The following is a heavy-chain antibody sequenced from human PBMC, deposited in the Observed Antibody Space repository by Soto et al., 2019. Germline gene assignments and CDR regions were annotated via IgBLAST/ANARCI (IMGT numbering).Heavy chain of an antibody. CDR1: GFTFSSDW. V-gene: IGHV3-15*07. D-gene: IGHD6-13*01. CDR2: IKSKTDGGTT. Sequence: GGSLRLSCAASGFTFSSDWMNWVRQAPGKGLEWVGRIKSKTDGGTTDYAAPVKGRFTISRDDSKNTLYLQMNSLKTEDTAVYYCTTDQDQIAAAGTVGYGMDVWGQGTTVTVSS. J-gene: IGHJ6*02. CDR3: TTDQDQIAAAGTVGYGMDV.